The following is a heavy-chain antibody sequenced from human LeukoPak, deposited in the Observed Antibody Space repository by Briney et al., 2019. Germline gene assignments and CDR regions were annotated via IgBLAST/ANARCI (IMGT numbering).Heavy chain of an antibody. Sequence: ASVNVSCKASGYTFTSYDINWVRQATGQGLEWMGWMNPNSGNTGYAQKFQGRVTMTRNTSISTAYMELSSLRSEDTAVYYCARSYSSGWYTPYYYYYMDVWGKGTTVTVSS. CDR1: GYTFTSYD. CDR3: ARSYSSGWYTPYYYYYMDV. V-gene: IGHV1-8*01. D-gene: IGHD6-19*01. CDR2: MNPNSGNT. J-gene: IGHJ6*03.